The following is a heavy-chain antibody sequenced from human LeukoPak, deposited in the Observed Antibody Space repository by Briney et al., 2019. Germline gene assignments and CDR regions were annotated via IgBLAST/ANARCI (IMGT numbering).Heavy chain of an antibody. V-gene: IGHV4-39*01. D-gene: IGHD6-19*01. CDR2: IYYSGST. CDR3: ASYHIAVAGYYFDY. J-gene: IGHJ4*02. CDR1: GYSITSSSW. Sequence: TTSDTLSLTCAVSGYSITSSSWWGWIRQPPGKGLEWIGSIYYSGSTYYNPSLKSRVTISVDTSKNQFSLKLSSVTAADTAVYYCASYHIAVAGYYFDYWGQGTLVTVSS.